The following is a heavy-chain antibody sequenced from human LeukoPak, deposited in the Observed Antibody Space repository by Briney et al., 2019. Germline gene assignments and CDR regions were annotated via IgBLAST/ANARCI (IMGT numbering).Heavy chain of an antibody. V-gene: IGHV3-48*03. CDR2: ISSRSSTI. Sequence: GGSLRLSCAASGFTFNNYEMNWVRQAPGKGLEWVSHISSRSSTIYYADSVMGRFTISRGNAKNSLYLQMNSLRAEDTAVYYCARDPVQDRSITTTFMDVWGKGTTVTVSS. CDR1: GFTFNNYE. CDR3: ARDPVQDRSITTTFMDV. D-gene: IGHD3-3*01. J-gene: IGHJ6*03.